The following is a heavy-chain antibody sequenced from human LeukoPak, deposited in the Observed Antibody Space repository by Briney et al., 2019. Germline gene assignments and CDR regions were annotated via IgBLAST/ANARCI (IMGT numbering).Heavy chain of an antibody. Sequence: SETLSLTCAVYGGSFSGYYWSWIRQPPGKGLEWIGEINHSGSTNYNPSLKSRVTISVDTSKNQFSLKLSSVTAADTAVYYCAREGQYSSSWYTRLNWFDPWGQGTLVTVSP. V-gene: IGHV4-34*01. D-gene: IGHD6-13*01. CDR1: GGSFSGYY. CDR3: AREGQYSSSWYTRLNWFDP. CDR2: INHSGST. J-gene: IGHJ5*02.